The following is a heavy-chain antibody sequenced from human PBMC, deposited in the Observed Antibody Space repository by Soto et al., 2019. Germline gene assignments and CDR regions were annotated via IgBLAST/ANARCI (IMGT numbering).Heavy chain of an antibody. CDR1: GYTFTGYY. D-gene: IGHD2-15*01. CDR3: ARPPGYCSGGSCPGATYYGMEV. J-gene: IGHJ6*02. CDR2: INPNSGGT. Sequence: ASVKVSCKASGYTFTGYYMHWVRQAPGQGLEWMGWINPNSGGTNYAQKFQGRVTMTRDTSISTAYMELSRLRSDDTAVYYCARPPGYCSGGSCPGATYYGMEVWGQGTAVTVSS. V-gene: IGHV1-2*02.